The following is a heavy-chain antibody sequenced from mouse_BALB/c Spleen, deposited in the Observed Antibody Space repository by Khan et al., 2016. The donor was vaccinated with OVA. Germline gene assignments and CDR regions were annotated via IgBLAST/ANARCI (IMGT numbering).Heavy chain of an antibody. V-gene: IGHV8-12*01. CDR2: IYWDDDK. J-gene: IGHJ4*01. CDR1: GFSLSSSGMG. D-gene: IGHD2-3*01. CDR3: ARSRWLHSLVMDD. Sequence: QVTLKESGPGILQPSQTLSLTCSFSGFSLSSSGMGVSWIRQPSGKGLEWLAHIYWDDDKRYNPSLKSRLTVSKDTSRNQVFLNITNVDTAETATYYCARSRWLHSLVMDDWGQGTSVIVSS.